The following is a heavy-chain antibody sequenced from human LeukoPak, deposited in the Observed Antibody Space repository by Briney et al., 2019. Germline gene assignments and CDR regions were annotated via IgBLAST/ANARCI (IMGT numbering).Heavy chain of an antibody. CDR3: AKGPTKPRAAAGTAYYYGMDV. CDR2: ISSSSSYI. Sequence: PGGSLRFSGAASGFTFSSYSMNWVPQAPGKGLEWVSSISSSSSYIYYADSLKGRFTISRDNAKNSLYLQMNSLRAEETAVYYCAKGPTKPRAAAGTAYYYGMDVWGEGPTVTVSS. V-gene: IGHV3-21*01. CDR1: GFTFSSYS. D-gene: IGHD6-13*01. J-gene: IGHJ6*01.